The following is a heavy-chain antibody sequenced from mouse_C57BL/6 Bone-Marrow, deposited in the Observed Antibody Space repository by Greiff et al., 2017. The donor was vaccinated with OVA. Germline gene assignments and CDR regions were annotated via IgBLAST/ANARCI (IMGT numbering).Heavy chain of an antibody. CDR2: FYPYNVDT. V-gene: IGHV1-47*01. D-gene: IGHD2-4*01. CDR3: AGPGDYDGDWFAY. CDR1: GYTFTTYP. Sequence: VPLQQSGAELVKPGASVKMSCKASGYTFTTYPIEWMKQNHGKSLEWIGNFYPYNVDTKYNEKFKGKATLTVEKTSSAVYLELSRLTSDNSAVYDCAGPGDYDGDWFAYWGQGTLVTVSA. J-gene: IGHJ3*01.